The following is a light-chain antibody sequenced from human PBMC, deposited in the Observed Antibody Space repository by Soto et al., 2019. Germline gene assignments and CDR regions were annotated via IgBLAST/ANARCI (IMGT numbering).Light chain of an antibody. J-gene: IGKJ1*01. V-gene: IGKV2-28*01. CDR2: LGS. Sequence: DIVMTQSPLSLPVTPGEPASISCRSSQSLLHSNGKNYVDWYLQKPGQSPQLLIYLGSNRASGVPDRFSGSGSSTDFTLNISRVEAADLGVYFCMQALQTPWTFGRGNEVYIK. CDR1: QSLLHSNGKNY. CDR3: MQALQTPWT.